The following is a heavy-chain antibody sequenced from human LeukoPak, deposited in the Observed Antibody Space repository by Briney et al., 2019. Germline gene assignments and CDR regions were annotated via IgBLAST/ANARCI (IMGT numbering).Heavy chain of an antibody. V-gene: IGHV1-69*04. Sequence: SVKVSCKASGGTFSSYAISWVRQAPGQGLEWMGRIIPILGIANYAQKFQGRVTMTEDTSTDTAYMELSSLRSEDTAVYYCATASALYYFDYWGQGTLVTVSS. CDR2: IIPILGIA. D-gene: IGHD2/OR15-2a*01. CDR3: ATASALYYFDY. J-gene: IGHJ4*02. CDR1: GGTFSSYA.